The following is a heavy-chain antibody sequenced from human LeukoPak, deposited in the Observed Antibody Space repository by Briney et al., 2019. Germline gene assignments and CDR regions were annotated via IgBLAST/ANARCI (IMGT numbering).Heavy chain of an antibody. CDR1: GFTFSTYA. CDR2: ISIDGSNK. J-gene: IGHJ4*02. Sequence: PGRSLRLSRAASGFTFSTYAMHWVRQAPGKGLEWVTFISIDGSNKYYADSVKDRFTISRDNSENTRYLRMNSLRVDDTAVYYCATASSSRPRFFDSWGQGTLVTVPS. D-gene: IGHD3-16*02. V-gene: IGHV3-30-3*01. CDR3: ATASSSRPRFFDS.